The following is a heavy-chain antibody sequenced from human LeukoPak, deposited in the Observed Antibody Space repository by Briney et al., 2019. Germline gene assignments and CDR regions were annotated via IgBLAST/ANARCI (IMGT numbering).Heavy chain of an antibody. CDR1: GYTFTGYF. CDR2: INPNNGAT. V-gene: IGHV1-2*02. D-gene: IGHD3-22*01. CDR3: AREVDYYDTSDYFPLGY. Sequence: ASVKVSCKASGYTFTGYFMHWVRQAPGQGLEWMGWINPNNGATNFTQKFQGRVTMTRDTSISTAYMELSSLTSDDTAVYYCAREVDYYDTSDYFPLGYWGQGTLVTVSS. J-gene: IGHJ4*02.